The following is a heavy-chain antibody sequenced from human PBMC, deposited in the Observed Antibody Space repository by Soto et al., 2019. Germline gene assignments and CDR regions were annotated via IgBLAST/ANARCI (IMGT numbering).Heavy chain of an antibody. CDR3: ARGDVVVPAASGYYYYGMDV. Sequence: NPGGSLRLSCAASGFTFSSYSMNWVRQAPGKGLEWVSSISSSSSYIYYADSVKGRFTISRDNAKNSLYLQMNSLRAEDTAVYYCARGDVVVPAASGYYYYGMDVWGQGTKVTVSS. V-gene: IGHV3-21*01. CDR1: GFTFSSYS. D-gene: IGHD2-2*01. J-gene: IGHJ6*02. CDR2: ISSSSSYI.